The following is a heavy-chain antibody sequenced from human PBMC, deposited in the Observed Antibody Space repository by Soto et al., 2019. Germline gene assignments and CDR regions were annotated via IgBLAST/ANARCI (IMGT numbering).Heavy chain of an antibody. D-gene: IGHD4-17*01. CDR1: GFIFSDYS. J-gene: IGHJ4*02. Sequence: EVQLVESGGGLVHPGGSLRLSCAASGFIFSDYSMNWVRQAPGKGLEWVSYITSDGGVTYYADSVKGRFSVSRDNDKKSLFLQMNSLRDEDTAVYYCARLPKGSTVTSWGQGTLVTVSS. CDR2: ITSDGGVT. CDR3: ARLPKGSTVTS. V-gene: IGHV3-48*02.